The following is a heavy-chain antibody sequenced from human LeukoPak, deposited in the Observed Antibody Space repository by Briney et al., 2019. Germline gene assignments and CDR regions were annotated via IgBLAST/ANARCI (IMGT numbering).Heavy chain of an antibody. D-gene: IGHD3-10*01. Sequence: SETLSLTCTVSGGSISSYYWSWIRQPPGKGLEWIGYIYYSGSTNYNPSLKSRVTISVDTSKNQFSLKLSSVTAADTAVYYCARDLTGLLWFGELPSGGMDVWGQGTTLTVSS. CDR3: ARDLTGLLWFGELPSGGMDV. CDR2: IYYSGST. J-gene: IGHJ6*02. V-gene: IGHV4-59*01. CDR1: GGSISSYY.